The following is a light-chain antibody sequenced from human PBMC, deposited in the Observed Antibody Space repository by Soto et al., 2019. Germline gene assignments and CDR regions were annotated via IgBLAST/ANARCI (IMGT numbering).Light chain of an antibody. Sequence: DIVMTQSPDSLAVSLGERATINCKSSQSVLYSSNNKNYLAWYQQKPGQPPKLLIYWASTRESGVPDRFSGSGSGTDFTITISSLQAEDVAVYYCQQYYSTPNTFGQGTKLEIK. CDR2: WAS. J-gene: IGKJ2*01. CDR3: QQYYSTPNT. CDR1: QSVLYSSNNKNY. V-gene: IGKV4-1*01.